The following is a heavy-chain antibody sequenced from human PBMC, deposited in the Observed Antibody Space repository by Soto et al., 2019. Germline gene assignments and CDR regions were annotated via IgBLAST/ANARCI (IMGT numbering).Heavy chain of an antibody. CDR3: ARPKHPYFGRDSYFVWGYWYFDL. V-gene: IGHV5-51*01. Sequence: GESLKISCKGSGYSFTNYWIGWVRQKPGKGLEWMGTIFPGDSDTRYSPSFQGQVTISADRSTSTAYLQWSSLKASDTAIYSCARPKHPYFGRDSYFVWGYWYFDLWGRGPLFPV. D-gene: IGHD2-21*02. CDR1: GYSFTNYW. J-gene: IGHJ2*01. CDR2: IFPGDSDT.